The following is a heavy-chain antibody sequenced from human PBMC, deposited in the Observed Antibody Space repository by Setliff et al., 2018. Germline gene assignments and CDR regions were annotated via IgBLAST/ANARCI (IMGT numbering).Heavy chain of an antibody. Sequence: GGSLRLSCAASGFTFSSYNMNWVRQAPGKGLVWVSRVNDDGSSAMYADSVKGRFTMSRDNAKNTLYLQMNSLRAEDTAVYYCARAYYGTVNGYSSYYGLDVWGQGTTVTVSS. D-gene: IGHD3-9*01. CDR2: VNDDGSSA. CDR1: GFTFSSYN. J-gene: IGHJ6*02. V-gene: IGHV3-74*03. CDR3: ARAYYGTVNGYSSYYGLDV.